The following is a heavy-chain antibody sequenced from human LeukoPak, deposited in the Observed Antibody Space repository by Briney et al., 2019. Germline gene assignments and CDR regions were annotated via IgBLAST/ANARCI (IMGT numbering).Heavy chain of an antibody. D-gene: IGHD3-10*01. J-gene: IGHJ4*02. Sequence: GASVKVPCKASGYTLTDYYIHWVRQAPGQGLEWMTWINPNSGATDYAQKFQGRVTMTSDTSISTVYMELSRLTSDDTAVYYCARHNYYGSGTYYNIDDRPFDYWGQGTLVTVSS. CDR1: GYTLTDYY. V-gene: IGHV1-2*02. CDR3: ARHNYYGSGTYYNIDDRPFDY. CDR2: INPNSGAT.